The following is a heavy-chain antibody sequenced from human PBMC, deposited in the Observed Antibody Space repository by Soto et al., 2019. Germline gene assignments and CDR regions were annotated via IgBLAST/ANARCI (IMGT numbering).Heavy chain of an antibody. CDR1: GFTFSSYW. J-gene: IGHJ4*02. CDR3: ARSTFGVRGVIIHYFDY. D-gene: IGHD3-10*01. CDR2: IKQDGSEK. Sequence: GGSLRLSCAASGFTFSSYWMSWVRQAPGKGLEWVANIKQDGSEKHYVDSVKGRFTISRDNAKNSLYLQMNSLRAGDTAVYYCARSTFGVRGVIIHYFDYWGQGTLVTVSS. V-gene: IGHV3-7*03.